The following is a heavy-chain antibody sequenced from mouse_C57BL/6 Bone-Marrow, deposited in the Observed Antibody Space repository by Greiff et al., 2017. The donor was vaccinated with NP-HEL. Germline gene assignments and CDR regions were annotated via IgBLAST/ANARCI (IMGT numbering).Heavy chain of an antibody. CDR1: GYTFTDYY. J-gene: IGHJ3*01. V-gene: IGHV1-19*01. CDR3: SRRSYYGNYPWFAY. Sequence: VQLQQSGPVLVKPGASVKMSCKASGYTFTDYYMNWVKQSPGQSLEWIGVINPYNGGTSYNQKFKGKATLTVDKSSSTAYMELNSLTSEDSAVYYGSRRSYYGNYPWFAYWGQGTLVTVAA. D-gene: IGHD2-1*01. CDR2: INPYNGGT.